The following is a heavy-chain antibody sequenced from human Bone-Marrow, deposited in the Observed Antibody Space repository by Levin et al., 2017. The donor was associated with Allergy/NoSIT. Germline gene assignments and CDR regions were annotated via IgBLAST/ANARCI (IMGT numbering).Heavy chain of an antibody. D-gene: IGHD2-15*01. CDR3: ARGMKRDCSGGSCYPTRYFGY. CDR1: GYTFTSYG. J-gene: IGHJ4*02. Sequence: PGGSLRLSCKASGYTFTSYGISWVRQAPGQGLEWMGWISASNGNTNYAQKLQGRVTMTTDTSTSTAYMELRSLRSDDTAVYYCARGMKRDCSGGSCYPTRYFGYWGQGTLVTVSS. V-gene: IGHV1-18*01. CDR2: ISASNGNT.